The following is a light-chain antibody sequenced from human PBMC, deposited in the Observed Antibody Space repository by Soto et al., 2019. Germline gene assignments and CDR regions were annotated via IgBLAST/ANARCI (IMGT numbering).Light chain of an antibody. CDR1: SSDVGGYNY. CDR3: CSYAGSYSWV. Sequence: QSALTQPRSVSWSPGQSVTISCTGTSSDVGGYNYVSWYQQHPGEAPKLMIYDVGKRPSGVPDRFSGSKSGNTASLTISGLQAEDEADYYCCSYAGSYSWVFGGGTQLTVL. V-gene: IGLV2-11*01. CDR2: DVG. J-gene: IGLJ3*02.